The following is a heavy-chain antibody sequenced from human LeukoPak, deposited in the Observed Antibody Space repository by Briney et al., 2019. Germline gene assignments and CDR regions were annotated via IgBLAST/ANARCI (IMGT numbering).Heavy chain of an antibody. D-gene: IGHD3-22*01. J-gene: IGHJ4*02. V-gene: IGHV3-66*01. Sequence: PGGSLRLSCAASGFTVSSNYMSWVRQAPGKGLEWVSVIYSGGSTYYADSVKGRFTISRDNSKNTLYLQMNSLRAEDTAVYYCARDFFHYDSSGYPDYWGQGTLVTVSS. CDR2: IYSGGST. CDR1: GFTVSSNY. CDR3: ARDFFHYDSSGYPDY.